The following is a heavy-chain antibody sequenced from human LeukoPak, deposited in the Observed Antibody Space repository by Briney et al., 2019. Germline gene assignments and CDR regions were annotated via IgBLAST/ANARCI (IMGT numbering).Heavy chain of an antibody. Sequence: KASETLSLTCAVSGGSISSSSYYWGWIRQPPGKGLEWIGSIYYSGSTYYNPSLKSRVTISVDTSKNQFSLKLSSVTAADTAVYYCASHIVVVPAAIILWFDPWGQGTLVTVSS. J-gene: IGHJ5*02. CDR2: IYYSGST. CDR1: GGSISSSSYY. D-gene: IGHD2-2*02. V-gene: IGHV4-39*01. CDR3: ASHIVVVPAAIILWFDP.